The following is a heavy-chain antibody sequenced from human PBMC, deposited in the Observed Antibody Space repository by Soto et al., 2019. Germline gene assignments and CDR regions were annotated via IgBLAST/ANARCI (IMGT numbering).Heavy chain of an antibody. V-gene: IGHV4-31*03. CDR3: ARDGDGYSHLDY. CDR2: IYYSGTT. Sequence: QVQLQESGPGLVKPSQTLSLTCTVSGGSINSGGYYWSWIRQHPGKGLEWIGYIYYSGTTYYHPSLQSRVTISVDTSKNQFSLKLSSVTAADTAVYYCARDGDGYSHLDYWGQGTLVTVSS. CDR1: GGSINSGGYY. J-gene: IGHJ4*02. D-gene: IGHD5-18*01.